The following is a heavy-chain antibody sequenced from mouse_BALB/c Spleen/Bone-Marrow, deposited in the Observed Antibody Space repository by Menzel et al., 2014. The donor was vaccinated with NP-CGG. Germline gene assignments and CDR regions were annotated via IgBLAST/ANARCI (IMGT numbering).Heavy chain of an antibody. CDR1: GFNIKDTY. Sequence: VQLKESGAELVKPGASVKLSCTASGFNIKDTYMHWVKQRPEQGLEWIGRIDPANGNTKYDPKFQGKATITAGTSSNTAYLQLSSLTSEDTAVYYCARGGSSYGWYLDVWGAGTTVTVSS. V-gene: IGHV14-3*02. CDR3: ARGGSSYGWYLDV. J-gene: IGHJ1*01. CDR2: IDPANGNT. D-gene: IGHD1-1*01.